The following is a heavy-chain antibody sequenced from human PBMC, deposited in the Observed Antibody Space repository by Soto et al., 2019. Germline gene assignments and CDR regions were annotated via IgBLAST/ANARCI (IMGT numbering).Heavy chain of an antibody. V-gene: IGHV3-23*01. CDR3: AKDTSSYYYDSSGPSFGY. Sequence: PGGSLRLSCAASGCTFSSYAMSWVRQAPGKGLEWVSAISGSGGSTYYADSVKGRFTISRDNSKNTLYLQMNSLRAEDTAVYYCAKDTSSYYYDSSGPSFGYWGQGTLVTVSS. J-gene: IGHJ4*02. CDR1: GCTFSSYA. D-gene: IGHD3-22*01. CDR2: ISGSGGST.